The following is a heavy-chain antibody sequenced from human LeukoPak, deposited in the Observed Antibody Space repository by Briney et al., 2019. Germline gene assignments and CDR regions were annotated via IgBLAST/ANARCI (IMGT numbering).Heavy chain of an antibody. CDR2: VFSSGGT. CDR1: GGSISGYY. CDR3: ARRLKLSSSWAYFDY. J-gene: IGHJ4*02. Sequence: SETLSLTCTVSGGSISGYYWGWIRQPPGKGLEWIGYVFSSGGTNYNASLRSRLTISVDTSKNQFSLKLTSVTAADTAVYYCARRLKLSSSWAYFDYWGQGTPATVSS. V-gene: IGHV4-59*08. D-gene: IGHD6-13*01.